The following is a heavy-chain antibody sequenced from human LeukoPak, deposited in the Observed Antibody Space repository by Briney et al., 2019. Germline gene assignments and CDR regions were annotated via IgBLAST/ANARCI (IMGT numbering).Heavy chain of an antibody. D-gene: IGHD3-9*01. CDR3: ARPHPILRYFDWLLPFDY. J-gene: IGHJ4*02. CDR2: IYYSGST. Sequence: SETLSLTCTVSGGSISSSSYYWGWIRQPPGKGLEWIGSIYYSGSTYYNPSLKSRVTISVGTSKNQFSLKLSSVTAADTAVYYCARPHPILRYFDWLLPFDYWGQGTLVTVSS. V-gene: IGHV4-39*07. CDR1: GGSISSSSYY.